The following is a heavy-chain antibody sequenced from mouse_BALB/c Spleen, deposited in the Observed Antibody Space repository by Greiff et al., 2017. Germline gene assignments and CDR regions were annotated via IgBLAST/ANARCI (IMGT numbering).Heavy chain of an antibody. CDR1: GDSITSGY. V-gene: IGHV3-8*02. CDR2: ISYSGST. D-gene: IGHD2-3*01. CDR3: ARWLLPFYYFDY. J-gene: IGHJ2*01. Sequence: EVKLMESGPSLVKPSQTLSLTCSVTGDSITSGYWNWIRKFPGNKLEYMGYISYSGSTYYNPSLKSRISITRDTSKNQYYLQLNSVTTEDTATYYCARWLLPFYYFDYWGQGTTLTVSS.